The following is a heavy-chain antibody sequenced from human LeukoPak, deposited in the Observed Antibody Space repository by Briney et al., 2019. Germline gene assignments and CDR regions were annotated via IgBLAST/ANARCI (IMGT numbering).Heavy chain of an antibody. CDR3: ARDRSATPRAHTMDY. D-gene: IGHD5-12*01. CDR1: GSTFSSYS. CDR2: IGSSGSTI. V-gene: IGHV3-48*01. Sequence: GGSLRLSCVASGSTFSSYSMNWVRQGPGKGLEWVSYIGSSGSTIYYADSVKGRFTISRDNAKNTLFLQMNSLRGEDTSVYYCARDRSATPRAHTMDYWGQGTLVTVSS. J-gene: IGHJ4*02.